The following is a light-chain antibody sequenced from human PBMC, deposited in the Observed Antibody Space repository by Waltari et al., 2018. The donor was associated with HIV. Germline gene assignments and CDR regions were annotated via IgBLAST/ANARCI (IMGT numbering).Light chain of an antibody. CDR3: QQYNNWPIT. V-gene: IGKV3-15*01. CDR1: QSVSSN. J-gene: IGKJ5*01. CDR2: GAS. Sequence: EIVMTQSPATLSVSPGERATLSCRASQSVSSNLAWYRQKPGQAPRLLIFGASPRATGIPARFSGSGSGTEFALTISGLQSEDFAVYYCQQYNNWPITFGQGTRLEIK.